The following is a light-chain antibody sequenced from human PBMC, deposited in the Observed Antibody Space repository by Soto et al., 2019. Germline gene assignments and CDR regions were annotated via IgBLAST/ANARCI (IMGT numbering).Light chain of an antibody. CDR2: DVS. V-gene: IGLV2-14*03. J-gene: IGLJ2*01. CDR1: SSDIGGYNY. CDR3: ASYASSNTVL. Sequence: QSALTQPASVSGSPGQSITISCTGTSSDIGGYNYVSWYQQHPGKAPKLMIYDVSDRPSGVSNRFSGSKSGNTASLTISGRQAEDEDDYYCASYASSNTVLFGGGTKVTVL.